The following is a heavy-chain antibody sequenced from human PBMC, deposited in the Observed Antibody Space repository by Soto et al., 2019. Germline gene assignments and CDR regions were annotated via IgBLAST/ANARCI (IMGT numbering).Heavy chain of an antibody. CDR1: GGTFRTYT. J-gene: IGHJ5*02. CDR2: IIPILDVA. V-gene: IGHV1-69*02. CDR3: XXXXXXXXXXXXXXXXXXDP. Sequence: QVQLVQSGAEVKRPGSSVKVSCQTSGGTFRTYTINWVRQAPGQGLEWMGRIIPILDVANYAHKFQGRVXXXXXXXXXXXXXXXXXXXXXXXXXXXXXXXXXXXXXXXXXXXXXXDPWGQGTLVTVSS.